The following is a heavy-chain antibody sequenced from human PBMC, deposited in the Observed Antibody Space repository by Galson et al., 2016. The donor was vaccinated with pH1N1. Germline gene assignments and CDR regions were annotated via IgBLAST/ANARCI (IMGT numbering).Heavy chain of an antibody. CDR2: TYYRSKWYN. D-gene: IGHD3-3*01. V-gene: IGHV6-1*01. CDR1: GDSVSSNSAT. Sequence: CAISGDSVSSNSATWNWIRQSPSRGLEWLGRTYYRSKWYNDYAEFVKSRIIISPDTSKNQLSLQLNSVTPAETAVYYCARGVIDYDFWSGYQDHAAFDIWGQGTMVIVSS. J-gene: IGHJ3*02. CDR3: ARGVIDYDFWSGYQDHAAFDI.